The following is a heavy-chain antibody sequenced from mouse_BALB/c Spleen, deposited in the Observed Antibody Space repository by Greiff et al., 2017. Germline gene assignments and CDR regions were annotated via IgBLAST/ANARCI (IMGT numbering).Heavy chain of an antibody. CDR3: ARGGYDGWFAY. Sequence: EVKVVESGGGLVQPGGSRKLSCAASGFTFSSFGMHWVRQAPEKGLEWVAYISSGSSTIYYADTVKGRFTISRDNPKNTLFLQMTSLRSEDTAMYYCARGGYDGWFAYWGQGTLVTVSA. J-gene: IGHJ3*01. CDR2: ISSGSSTI. V-gene: IGHV5-17*02. CDR1: GFTFSSFG. D-gene: IGHD2-2*01.